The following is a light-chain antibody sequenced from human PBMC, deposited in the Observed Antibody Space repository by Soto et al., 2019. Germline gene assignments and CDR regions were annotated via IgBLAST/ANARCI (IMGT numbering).Light chain of an antibody. V-gene: IGKV1-5*03. Sequence: DIQLTQSPSTLSASVGDRVTITCRASQSINAWLAWYQQKPGQAPNLLIYKASTLESGVPSRFSGSGSGTEFTLTISSLQPEDSATYYCQQYNSDMYTFGQGTKVDIK. CDR3: QQYNSDMYT. CDR1: QSINAW. CDR2: KAS. J-gene: IGKJ2*01.